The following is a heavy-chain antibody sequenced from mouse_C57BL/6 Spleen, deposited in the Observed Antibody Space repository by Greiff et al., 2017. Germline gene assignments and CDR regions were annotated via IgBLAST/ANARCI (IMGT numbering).Heavy chain of an antibody. CDR3: ALITTVVSFDY. CDR1: GYTFTSYW. Sequence: QVQLQQPGAELVRPGSSVTLSCKASGYTFTSYWMHWVTQRPIQGLEWIGNIDPSDSETHYNQKFKDKATLTVDKSSSTAYMQLSSLTSEDSAVYYCALITTVVSFDYWGQGTTLTVSS. D-gene: IGHD1-1*01. CDR2: IDPSDSET. V-gene: IGHV1-52*01. J-gene: IGHJ2*01.